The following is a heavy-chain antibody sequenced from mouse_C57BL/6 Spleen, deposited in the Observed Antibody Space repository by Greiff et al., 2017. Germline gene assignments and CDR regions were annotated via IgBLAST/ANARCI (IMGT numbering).Heavy chain of an antibody. Sequence: EVQLVESGPGMVKPSQSLSLTCTVTGYSITSGYDWHWIRHFPGNKLEWMGYISYSGSTNYNPSLKSRISITHNTSKNHFFLKLHSVTTEDTATYYCARGGSSYPYYFDYWGQGTTLTVSS. CDR1: GYSITSGYD. J-gene: IGHJ2*01. D-gene: IGHD1-1*01. CDR3: ARGGSSYPYYFDY. V-gene: IGHV3-1*01. CDR2: ISYSGST.